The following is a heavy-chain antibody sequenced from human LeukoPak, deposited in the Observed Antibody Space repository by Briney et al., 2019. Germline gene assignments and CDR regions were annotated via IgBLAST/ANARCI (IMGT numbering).Heavy chain of an antibody. Sequence: PGGSLRLSCAASGFTFSSYAMSWVRLSPGKGLEWVSSITGSGPYMLYADSVKHRFTISRDNTKNLLYLEMNSLRAEDTAMYFCVRDVGAVRGEVYFDYWGQGTPVTVSS. J-gene: IGHJ4*02. CDR2: ITGSGPYM. CDR3: VRDVGAVRGEVYFDY. CDR1: GFTFSSYA. V-gene: IGHV3-21*06. D-gene: IGHD3-10*01.